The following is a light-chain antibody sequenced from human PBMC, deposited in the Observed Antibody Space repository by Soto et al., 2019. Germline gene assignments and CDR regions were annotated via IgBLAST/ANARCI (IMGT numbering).Light chain of an antibody. CDR3: QQRSNWPLT. CDR2: DAS. J-gene: IGKJ4*01. Sequence: EIVLTQSPATLSLSPGERATLSCRASQSVSSSLAWYQQKPGQAPRFLIYDASNRATGIPARFSGSGSGTDFTLTISSLEPEDFAVYYCQQRSNWPLTFGGGTKVEIK. CDR1: QSVSSS. V-gene: IGKV3-11*01.